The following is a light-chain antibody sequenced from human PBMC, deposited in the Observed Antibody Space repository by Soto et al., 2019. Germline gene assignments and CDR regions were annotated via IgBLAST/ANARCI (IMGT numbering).Light chain of an antibody. J-gene: IGKJ1*01. CDR3: QQYASYSPT. CDR2: DAS. V-gene: IGKV1-17*01. CDR1: QGIRND. Sequence: IQMTQSPSSLAASVVDRVTITCRASQGIRNDLGWYQQKPGKAPKLLIYDASSLESGVPSRFSGSGSGTEFTLTISSLQPDDFATYYCQQYASYSPTFGQGTKV.